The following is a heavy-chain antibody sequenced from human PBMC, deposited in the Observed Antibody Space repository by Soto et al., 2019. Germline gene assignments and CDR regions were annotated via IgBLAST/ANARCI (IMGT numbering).Heavy chain of an antibody. CDR1: GGSISSGGYY. CDR2: IYYSGST. J-gene: IGHJ3*02. Sequence: QVQLQESGPGLVKPSQTLSLTCTVSGGSISSGGYYWSWIRQHPGKGLEWIGYIYYSGSTYYNPSLKSRVTISVDTSKNQFSLKLSSVTAADTAVYYCAREASDGYQIGAFDIWGQGTMVTVSS. D-gene: IGHD2-21*01. CDR3: AREASDGYQIGAFDI. V-gene: IGHV4-31*03.